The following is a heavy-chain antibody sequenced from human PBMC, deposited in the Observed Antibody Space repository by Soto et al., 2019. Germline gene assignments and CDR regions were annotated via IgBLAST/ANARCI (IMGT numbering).Heavy chain of an antibody. V-gene: IGHV4-31*03. J-gene: IGHJ4*02. CDR2: IYYSGST. CDR3: ARGRDGYNHLDY. Sequence: QVQLQESGPGLVKPSQTLSLTCTVSGGSISSGGYYWSWIRQHPVKGLEWIGYIYYSGSTYYNPSLKSRVTISVDTSKNQFSLKLSSVTAADTAVYYCARGRDGYNHLDYWGQGTLVTVSS. D-gene: IGHD5-12*01. CDR1: GGSISSGGYY.